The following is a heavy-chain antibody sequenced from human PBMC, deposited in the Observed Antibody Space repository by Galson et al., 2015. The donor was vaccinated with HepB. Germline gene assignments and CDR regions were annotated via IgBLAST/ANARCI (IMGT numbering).Heavy chain of an antibody. CDR2: ISSNRGYI. J-gene: IGHJ4*02. D-gene: IGHD3-3*01. Sequence: SLRLSCAASGFTFGDYSMNWVRQAPGKGLEWVSFISSNRGYIYYRDSVKGRFTISRDNAKNSVYLQMNSLGAEDTAVYYCVRSRATMFAVFIMPPHYWVPGTLGTVSS. CDR3: VRSRATMFAVFIMPPHY. CDR1: GFTFGDYS. V-gene: IGHV3-21*06.